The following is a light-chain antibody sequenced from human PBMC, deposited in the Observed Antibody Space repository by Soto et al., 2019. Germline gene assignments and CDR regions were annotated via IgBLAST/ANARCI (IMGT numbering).Light chain of an antibody. CDR3: HQYGSSPYT. J-gene: IGKJ2*01. V-gene: IGKV3-20*01. CDR1: QSVSSSY. Sequence: EIVLTQSPGTLSLSPGERANLSCRASQSVSSSYLAWYQQKPGQAPRLLIYGASSRPTGIPDRFSGSGSGTDFTLTISRLEPEDCAVYYCHQYGSSPYTFGQGTKLEIK. CDR2: GAS.